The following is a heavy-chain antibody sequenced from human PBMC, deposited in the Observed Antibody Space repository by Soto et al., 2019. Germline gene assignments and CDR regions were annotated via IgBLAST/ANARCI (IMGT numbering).Heavy chain of an antibody. Sequence: GGSLRLSCAASGFTFSSYGMHWVRQAPGKGLEWVAVISHDGSNKYYADSVKGRFTISRDNSKNTLYLQMNSLRAEDTAVYYCAKDRVQLWSMDYWGQGTLVTVSS. J-gene: IGHJ4*02. CDR2: ISHDGSNK. CDR1: GFTFSSYG. V-gene: IGHV3-30*18. CDR3: AKDRVQLWSMDY. D-gene: IGHD5-18*01.